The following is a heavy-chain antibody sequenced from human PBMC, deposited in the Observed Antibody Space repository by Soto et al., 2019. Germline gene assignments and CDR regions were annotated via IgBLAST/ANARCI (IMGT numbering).Heavy chain of an antibody. CDR1: GYTFTSYG. J-gene: IGHJ4*02. V-gene: IGHV1-18*01. Sequence: GASVKVSFKASGYTFTSYGISWVRQAPGQGLEWMGCISAYNGNTNYAQKLQGRVTMTTDTSTSTAYMELRSLRSDDTAVYYCARGPVTSIAPRPVDYCGQGTLVTVSS. D-gene: IGHD6-6*01. CDR2: ISAYNGNT. CDR3: ARGPVTSIAPRPVDY.